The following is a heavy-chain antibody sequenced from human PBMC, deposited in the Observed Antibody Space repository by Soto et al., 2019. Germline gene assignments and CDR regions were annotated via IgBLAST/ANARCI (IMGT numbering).Heavy chain of an antibody. CDR1: GFTFSSYA. CDR3: AKDRGYSYGWDYFDY. V-gene: IGHV3-23*01. D-gene: IGHD5-18*01. CDR2: ISGSGVST. J-gene: IGHJ4*02. Sequence: EVQLLESGGGLVQPGGALRLSCAASGFTFSSYAMSWVRQAPGKGLEWVSAISGSGVSTYYADSVKGRFTISRDNSKNTLDLQMNTRRAEDTAVYYCAKDRGYSYGWDYFDYWGQGTLVTVSS.